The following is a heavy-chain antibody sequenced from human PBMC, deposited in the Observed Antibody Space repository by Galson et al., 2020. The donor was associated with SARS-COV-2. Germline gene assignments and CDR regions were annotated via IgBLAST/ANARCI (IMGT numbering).Heavy chain of an antibody. CDR3: ARDRGDRSGYKSYFDH. V-gene: IGHV4-4*07. CDR2: IYPSGPS. D-gene: IGHD3-22*01. Sequence: SETLSLTCSVSGTSINDYYWSWIRQTAGKGLEWIGRIYPSGPSSFSPSLKGRITMSLDTSKKQFSLNLTSVTAADTAVYYCARDRGDRSGYKSYFDHWGQGTLVTVSS. CDR1: GTSINDYY. J-gene: IGHJ4*02.